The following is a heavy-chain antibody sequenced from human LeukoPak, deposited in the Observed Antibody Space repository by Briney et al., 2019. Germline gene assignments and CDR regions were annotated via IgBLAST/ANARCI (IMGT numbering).Heavy chain of an antibody. CDR3: ARQEGGILEWLLSPGFDI. Sequence: SETLSLTCTVSGGSISSYYWSWIRQPPGKGLEWIGYIYYSGSTNYNPSLKSRVTISVDTSKNQFSLKLSSVTAADTAVYYCARQEGGILEWLLSPGFDIWGQGTMVTVPS. J-gene: IGHJ3*02. D-gene: IGHD3-3*01. V-gene: IGHV4-59*01. CDR1: GGSISSYY. CDR2: IYYSGST.